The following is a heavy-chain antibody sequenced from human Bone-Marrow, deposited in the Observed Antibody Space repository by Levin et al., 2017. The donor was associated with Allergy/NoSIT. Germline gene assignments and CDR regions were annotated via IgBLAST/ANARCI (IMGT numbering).Heavy chain of an antibody. CDR2: ISISGNHI. V-gene: IGHV3-21*01. CDR3: ARQLGNFWSGYNYFDY. J-gene: IGHJ4*02. D-gene: IGHD3-3*01. Sequence: RGESLKISCAASGFTFSNYNMHWVRQAPGKGLEWVSSISISGNHIYYVDSVKGRFTISRDNAKNSLYLQMNSLRAEDTAVYYCARQLGNFWSGYNYFDYWGQGTLVTVSS. CDR1: GFTFSNYN.